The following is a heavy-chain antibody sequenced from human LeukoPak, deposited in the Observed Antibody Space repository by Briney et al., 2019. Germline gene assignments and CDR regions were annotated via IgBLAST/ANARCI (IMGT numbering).Heavy chain of an antibody. CDR1: GFTFSSYA. J-gene: IGHJ4*02. CDR2: ISSSSSYI. V-gene: IGHV3-21*01. D-gene: IGHD6-13*01. Sequence: PGGSLRLSCAASGFTFSSYAMSWVRQAPGKGLEWVSSISSSSSYIYYADSVKGRFTISRDNAKNSLYLQMNSLRAEDTAVYYCARGQSSSWYFPDYWGQGTLVTVSS. CDR3: ARGQSSSWYFPDY.